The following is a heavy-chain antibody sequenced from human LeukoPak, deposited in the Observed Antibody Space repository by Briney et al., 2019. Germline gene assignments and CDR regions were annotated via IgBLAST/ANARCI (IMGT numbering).Heavy chain of an antibody. V-gene: IGHV3-7*01. Sequence: GGSLRLSCTPSRFTFSSYCMSWVRQAPGKGLEWVANIKQDGSEKYYVDSVKGRFTISRDNAKNSLYLQMNSLRAEDTAVYYCARDRVWGSYRWYYFDYWGQGTLVTVSS. CDR1: RFTFSSYC. CDR3: ARDRVWGSYRWYYFDY. J-gene: IGHJ4*02. CDR2: IKQDGSEK. D-gene: IGHD3-16*02.